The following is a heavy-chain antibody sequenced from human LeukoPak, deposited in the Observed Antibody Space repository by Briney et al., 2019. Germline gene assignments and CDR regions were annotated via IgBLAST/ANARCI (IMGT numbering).Heavy chain of an antibody. J-gene: IGHJ6*02. CDR2: IYSGGST. CDR3: AREKDGSAYYYYGMDV. CDR1: GFTVSSNY. D-gene: IGHD3-10*01. V-gene: IGHV3-66*01. Sequence: GGSLRLSCAASGFTVSSNYMSRVRQAPGKGLEWVSVIYSGGSTYYADSVKGRFTISRDNSKNTLYLQMNSLRAEDTAVYYCAREKDGSAYYYYGMDVWGQGTTVTVSS.